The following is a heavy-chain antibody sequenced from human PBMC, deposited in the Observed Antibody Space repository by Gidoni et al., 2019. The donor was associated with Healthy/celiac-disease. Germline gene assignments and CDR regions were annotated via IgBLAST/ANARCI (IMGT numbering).Heavy chain of an antibody. V-gene: IGHV4-61*01. D-gene: IGHD6-19*01. CDR1: GGSVSSGSYY. J-gene: IGHJ3*02. CDR3: ARDNKQQWLDAFDI. Sequence: QVQLQESGPGLVKPSATLSLTCTVSGGSVSSGSYYWSWIRQPPGKGLEWIGYIYYSGSTNYNPSLKSRVTISVDTSKNQFSLKLSSVTAADTAVYYCARDNKQQWLDAFDIWGQGTMVTVSS. CDR2: IYYSGST.